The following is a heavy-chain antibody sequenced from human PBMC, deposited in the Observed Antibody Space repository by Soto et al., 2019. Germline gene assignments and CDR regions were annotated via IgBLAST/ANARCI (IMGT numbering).Heavy chain of an antibody. CDR2: ISWNSGSI. CDR3: ARDGTYSSGWSVPLPHAV. V-gene: IGHV3-9*01. Sequence: EVQLVESGGGLVQPGRSLRLSCAASGFTFDDYAMHWVRQAPGKGLEWVSGISWNSGSIGYADSVKGRFTISRHNSKNTLYLQMNSLRAEDTAVYYCARDGTYSSGWSVPLPHAVWGKGTTVTVSS. D-gene: IGHD6-19*01. J-gene: IGHJ6*04. CDR1: GFTFDDYA.